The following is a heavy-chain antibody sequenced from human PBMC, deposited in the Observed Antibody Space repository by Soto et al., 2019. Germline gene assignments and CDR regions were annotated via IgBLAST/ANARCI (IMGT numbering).Heavy chain of an antibody. Sequence: QVQLVQSGAEVKKPGASVKVSCKASGGTFSSYAISLGRQAPGQGLEWVGGISPIFGTANYAQNFPGKVTITSAESTRTAYMELRSLRPEDTGVYYWARDRSRGGYVFDPWGQGTMVTVSS. CDR3: ARDRSRGGYVFDP. CDR1: GGTFSSYA. V-gene: IGHV1-69*05. CDR2: ISPIFGTA. J-gene: IGHJ5*02. D-gene: IGHD2-15*01.